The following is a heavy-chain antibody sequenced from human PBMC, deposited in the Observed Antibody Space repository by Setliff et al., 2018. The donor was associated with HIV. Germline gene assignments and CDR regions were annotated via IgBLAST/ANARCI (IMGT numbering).Heavy chain of an antibody. V-gene: IGHV3-7*01. CDR1: GFPFTRDW. CDR3: GGSDIHLEGGSARDAFDI. Sequence: GGSLRLSCATSGFPFTRDWMAWVRQPPGKGLEWVASIKEDGTEKHYVDSVRGRFTIFKDDAKSSLSLQMNRLRGEDTAIYYCGGSDIHLEGGSARDAFDIWGQGTMVTVSS. D-gene: IGHD5-12*01. CDR2: IKEDGTEK. J-gene: IGHJ3*02.